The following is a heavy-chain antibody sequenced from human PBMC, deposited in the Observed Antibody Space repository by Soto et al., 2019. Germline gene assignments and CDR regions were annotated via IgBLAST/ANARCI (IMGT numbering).Heavy chain of an antibody. Sequence: QVQLVESGGGVVQPGRYLRLSCAASGFTFRSYAMHWVRQAPGKGLECVAVISHDGSNKFYRDYVKGRFTISRDNSKNTLYLQINILRYEDTAVYYCARGDREDIAVVIGVRPGEYGVDVWGQGTTVTVSS. D-gene: IGHD2-15*01. CDR3: ARGDREDIAVVIGVRPGEYGVDV. CDR2: ISHDGSNK. J-gene: IGHJ6*02. V-gene: IGHV3-30-3*01. CDR1: GFTFRSYA.